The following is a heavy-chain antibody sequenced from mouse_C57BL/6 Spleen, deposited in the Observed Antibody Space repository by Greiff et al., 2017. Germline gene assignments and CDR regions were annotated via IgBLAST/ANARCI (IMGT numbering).Heavy chain of an antibody. CDR2: IYPGSGST. CDR3: ARGGENYYGNYDAMDY. CDR1: GYTFTSYW. J-gene: IGHJ4*01. V-gene: IGHV1-55*01. D-gene: IGHD2-1*01. Sequence: QVQLQQPGAELVKPGASVKMSCKASGYTFTSYWITWVKQRPGQGLAWIGDIYPGSGSTNYNEKFKSKATLTVDTSSSTAYMQLSSLTSEDSAVYYCARGGENYYGNYDAMDYWGQGTSVTVSS.